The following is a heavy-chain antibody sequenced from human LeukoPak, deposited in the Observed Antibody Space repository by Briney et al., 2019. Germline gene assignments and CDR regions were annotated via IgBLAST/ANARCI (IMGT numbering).Heavy chain of an antibody. Sequence: KPSETLSLTCDVFGGSFTDYFWTWIRQSPGKGLEWIGEINDYDGNTNYNPSLNSRVSISLEKSKNQFSLELRSVTAADTAVYYCARGRIAKIVVVHSFHYGMDVWGQGTTVTVSS. CDR1: GGSFTDYF. J-gene: IGHJ6*02. V-gene: IGHV4-34*01. CDR2: INDYDGNT. D-gene: IGHD3-22*01. CDR3: ARGRIAKIVVVHSFHYGMDV.